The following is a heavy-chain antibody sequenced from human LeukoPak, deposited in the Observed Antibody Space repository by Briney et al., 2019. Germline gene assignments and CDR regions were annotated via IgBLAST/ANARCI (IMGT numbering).Heavy chain of an antibody. J-gene: IGHJ4*02. CDR2: ISTSASTI. V-gene: IGHV3-48*03. CDR3: ARRGTSRSSYYFDY. CDR1: GFTFSSYE. Sequence: GGSLRLSCAASGFTFSSYEMNWVRQAPGKGLEWVSYISTSASTIYYADSVKGRFTSSRDNAKNSLYLQMNSLRAEDTAVYYCARRGTSRSSYYFDYWGQGTLVTVST.